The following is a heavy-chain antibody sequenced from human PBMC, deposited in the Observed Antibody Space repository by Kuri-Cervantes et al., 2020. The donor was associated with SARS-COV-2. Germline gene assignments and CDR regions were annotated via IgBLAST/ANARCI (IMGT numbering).Heavy chain of an antibody. CDR3: ARGLGYCSSTSCYTRLLVDYYYGMDV. D-gene: IGHD2-2*02. J-gene: IGHJ6*02. CDR1: GYTFTGYY. V-gene: IGHV1-2*04. Sequence: ASVKVSCKASGYTFTGYYMHWVRQAPGQGLEWMGWINPNSGGTNYAQKFQGWVTMTRDTSISTAYMELSRLGSDDTAVYYCARGLGYCSSTSCYTRLLVDYYYGMDVWGQGTTVTVSS. CDR2: INPNSGGT.